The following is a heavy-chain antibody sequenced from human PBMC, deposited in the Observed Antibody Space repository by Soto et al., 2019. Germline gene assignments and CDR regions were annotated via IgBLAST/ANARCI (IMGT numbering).Heavy chain of an antibody. CDR1: GFTFSSYG. V-gene: IGHV3-30*18. CDR2: ISYDGSNK. Sequence: QVQLVESGGGVVQPGRSLRLSCAASGFTFSSYGMHWVRQAPGKGLEWVAVISYDGSNKYYADSVKGRFTISRDNSKNPLYLQMNSLRAEDTAVYYCAKGDCSGGSCPAGWGQGTLVTVSS. J-gene: IGHJ4*02. CDR3: AKGDCSGGSCPAG. D-gene: IGHD2-15*01.